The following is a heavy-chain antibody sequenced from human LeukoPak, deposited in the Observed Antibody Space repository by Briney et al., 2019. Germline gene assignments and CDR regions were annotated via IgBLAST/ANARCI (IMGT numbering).Heavy chain of an antibody. V-gene: IGHV1-2*02. J-gene: IGHJ5*02. CDR1: GYTFTDYY. CDR3: ARNHGNWFDP. Sequence: ASVKVSCKVSGYTFTDYYIHWVRQAPGQGLEWMGWINPNSGGTNYAQKFQGRVTMTRDTSISTAYMELSRLRSDDTAVYYCARNHGNWFDPWGQGTLVTVSS. D-gene: IGHD1-14*01. CDR2: INPNSGGT.